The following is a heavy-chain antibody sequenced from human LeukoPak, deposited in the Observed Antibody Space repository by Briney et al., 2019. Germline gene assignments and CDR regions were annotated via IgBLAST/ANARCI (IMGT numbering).Heavy chain of an antibody. CDR2: IRSDGSDT. CDR1: GFTFSDTW. Sequence: GGSLRLSCAASGFTFSDTWMHWVRQAPGEGLVWVSRIRSDGSDTRYAESVKGRFTISRDNAKNTLYLQMNSLRAEDTAVYYCAKASSSSGYYYYFDYWGQGTLVTVSS. CDR3: AKASSSSGYYYYFDY. J-gene: IGHJ4*02. V-gene: IGHV3-74*01. D-gene: IGHD3-22*01.